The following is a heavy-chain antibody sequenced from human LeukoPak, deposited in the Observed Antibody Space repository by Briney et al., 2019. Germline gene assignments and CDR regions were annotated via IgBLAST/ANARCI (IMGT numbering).Heavy chain of an antibody. D-gene: IGHD4-17*01. CDR1: GASISSYY. CDR3: ARHYYSDPFDY. CDR2: IDYSGSA. J-gene: IGHJ4*02. V-gene: IGHV4-59*01. Sequence: SETLSLTCTVPGASISSYYWSWIRQPPGKGLEWIGYIDYSGSANYSPSLKSRVTISVDTSKNQFSLKLSSVTAADTAVYYCARHYYSDPFDYWGQGTLVTVSS.